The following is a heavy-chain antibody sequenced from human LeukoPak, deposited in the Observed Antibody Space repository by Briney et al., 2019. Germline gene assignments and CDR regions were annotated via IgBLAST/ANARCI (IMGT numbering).Heavy chain of an antibody. D-gene: IGHD6-19*01. J-gene: IGHJ4*02. CDR2: IYYSGST. CDR1: GGSISSYY. Sequence: SETLSLTCTVPGGSISSYYWSWIRQPPGKGLEWIGYIYYSGSTNYNPSLKSRVTISVDTSKNQFSLKLSSVTAADTAVYYCATAVAGTMAYWGQGTLVTVSS. CDR3: ATAVAGTMAY. V-gene: IGHV4-59*01.